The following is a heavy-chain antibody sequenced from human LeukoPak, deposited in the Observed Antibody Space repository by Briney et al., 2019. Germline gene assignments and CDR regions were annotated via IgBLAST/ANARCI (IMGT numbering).Heavy chain of an antibody. V-gene: IGHV4-34*01. J-gene: IGHJ3*02. CDR3: ARGRGRYSSGWYRQAFDI. D-gene: IGHD6-19*01. Sequence: SETLSLTCAVYGGSFSGYYWSWIRQPPGKGLEWIGEINHSGSTNYNPSLKSRVTISVDTSKNQFSLKLSSVTAADTAVYYRARGRGRYSSGWYRQAFDIWGQGTMVTVSS. CDR1: GGSFSGYY. CDR2: INHSGST.